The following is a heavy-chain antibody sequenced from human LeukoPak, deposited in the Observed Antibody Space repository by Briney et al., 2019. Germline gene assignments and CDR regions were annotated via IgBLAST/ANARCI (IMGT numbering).Heavy chain of an antibody. Sequence: SVKVSCKASGGTFSSYAISWVRQAPGQGLEWMGRIIPILGIANYAQKFQGRVTITADKSTSTAYMELSSLRSEDTAVYYCARDPSSNWSTANSSTYGMDVWGQGTTVTVSS. J-gene: IGHJ6*02. V-gene: IGHV1-69*04. CDR2: IIPILGIA. CDR1: GGTFSSYA. D-gene: IGHD6-13*01. CDR3: ARDPSSNWSTANSSTYGMDV.